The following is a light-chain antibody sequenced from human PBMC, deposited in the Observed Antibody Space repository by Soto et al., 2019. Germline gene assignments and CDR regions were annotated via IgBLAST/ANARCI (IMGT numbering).Light chain of an antibody. CDR1: QSVSSN. Sequence: EIVMTQSPATLSVSPGERATLSCRASQSVSSNLAWYQQKPGQAPRLLIYGASTRATGIPARFSGSGSGTEFTRTISSLQSEYFAVYYCQQYNNWPLYTFGQGTKLEIK. V-gene: IGKV3-15*01. CDR3: QQYNNWPLYT. J-gene: IGKJ2*01. CDR2: GAS.